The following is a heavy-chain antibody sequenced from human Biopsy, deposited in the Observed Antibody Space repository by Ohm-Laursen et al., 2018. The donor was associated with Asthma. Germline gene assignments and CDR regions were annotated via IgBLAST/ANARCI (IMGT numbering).Heavy chain of an antibody. CDR3: ARTSHFWSPYHAEHYQL. Sequence: SLRPSCTASGFTFGDYWMSWVRQVPGKGLEWVANIKHDGTEKNHVDSLKGRFTISRDNAKNSLYLQMNSLRAEDTAVYYCARTSHFWSPYHAEHYQLWGQGTLVTVSS. CDR1: GFTFGDYW. CDR2: IKHDGTEK. D-gene: IGHD3-3*02. V-gene: IGHV3-7*01. J-gene: IGHJ1*01.